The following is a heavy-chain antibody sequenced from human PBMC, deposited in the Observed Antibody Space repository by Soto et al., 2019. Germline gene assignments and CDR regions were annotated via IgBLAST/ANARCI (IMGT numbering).Heavy chain of an antibody. CDR2: ISYDGSNK. CDR1: GFTFSSYA. CDR3: ARGAVDTAMVLVY. Sequence: GGSLRLSCAASGFTFSSYAMHWVRQAPGKGLEWVAVISYDGSNKYYADSVKGQFTISRDNSKNTLYLQMNSLRAEDTAVYYCARGAVDTAMVLVYWGQGTLVTVSS. J-gene: IGHJ4*02. V-gene: IGHV3-30-3*01. D-gene: IGHD5-18*01.